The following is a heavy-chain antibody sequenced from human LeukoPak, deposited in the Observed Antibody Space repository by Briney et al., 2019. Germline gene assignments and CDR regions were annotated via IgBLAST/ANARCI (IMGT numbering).Heavy chain of an antibody. D-gene: IGHD3-22*01. J-gene: IGHJ4*02. CDR2: ISASGGST. Sequence: SGGSLRLSCAASGFTFSSSAMSWVRQVPGKGLEWVSGISASGGSTSYADSVRGRFTISRDNSKNTLYVQMNSLRDEDTAVYYCAEPEGGYYDIRPDWGQGTLVTVSS. CDR3: AEPEGGYYDIRPD. V-gene: IGHV3-23*01. CDR1: GFTFSSSA.